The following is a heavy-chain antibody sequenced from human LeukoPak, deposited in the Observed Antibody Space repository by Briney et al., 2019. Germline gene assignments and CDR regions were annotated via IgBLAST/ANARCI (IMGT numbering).Heavy chain of an antibody. J-gene: IGHJ4*02. CDR3: ATGYGVFYYDSSGYSGDFDY. CDR2: FDPEDGET. V-gene: IGHV1-24*01. Sequence: GASVKVSCKVSGYTLTELSMHWVRQAPGKGLEWMGGFDPEDGETIYAQKFQGRVTMTEDTSTDTAYMELSSLRSEDTAVYYCATGYGVFYYDSSGYSGDFDYWGQGTLVTVSS. CDR1: GYTLTELS. D-gene: IGHD3-22*01.